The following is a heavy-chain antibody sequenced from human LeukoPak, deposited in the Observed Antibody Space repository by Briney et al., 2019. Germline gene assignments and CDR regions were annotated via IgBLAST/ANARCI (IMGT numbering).Heavy chain of an antibody. J-gene: IGHJ4*02. Sequence: GSLKLSCAASGFTFSRYAMSWVRQPPGEGLEWIATIYYSGSTYYNPSLKSRVTIFIDTSKNDFSLKLSSVTAADTAVYYCARLTGTTPLDYWGQGILVTVSS. D-gene: IGHD1-20*01. V-gene: IGHV4-39*02. CDR1: GFTFSRYA. CDR2: IYYSGST. CDR3: ARLTGTTPLDY.